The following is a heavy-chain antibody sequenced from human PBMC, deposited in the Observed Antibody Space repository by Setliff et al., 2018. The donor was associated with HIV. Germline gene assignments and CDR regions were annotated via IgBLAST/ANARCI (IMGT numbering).Heavy chain of an antibody. J-gene: IGHJ3*02. D-gene: IGHD2-8*01. CDR3: ASKVYCTNGVCLDAFDT. V-gene: IGHV1-2*06. Sequence: ASVKVSCKASGCTFSSYDINWVRQATGQGLEWMGRVNPNSGGTNYAQKCQGRVTMTRDTSISTAYMELRRLRSDDTAVYYCASKVYCTNGVCLDAFDTWGQGTMVTVSS. CDR1: GCTFSSYD. CDR2: VNPNSGGT.